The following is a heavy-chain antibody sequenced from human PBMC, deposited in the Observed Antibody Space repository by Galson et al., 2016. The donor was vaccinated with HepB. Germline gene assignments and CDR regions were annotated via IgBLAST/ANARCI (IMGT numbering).Heavy chain of an antibody. CDR3: ARGKNYYYYGMDV. V-gene: IGHV4-34*01. Sequence: ETLSLTCGVYGGSFSAYYWNWIRQPPGKGLEWIGQLNHSGGTNYNPSLKSRVTMSVDTSNNQFSLRLNSVTGADTAVYYCARGKNYYYYGMDVWGQGTTVTVSS. J-gene: IGHJ6*02. CDR2: LNHSGGT. CDR1: GGSFSAYY.